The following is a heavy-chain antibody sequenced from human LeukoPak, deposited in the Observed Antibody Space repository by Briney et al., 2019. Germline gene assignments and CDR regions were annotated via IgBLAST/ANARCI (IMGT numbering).Heavy chain of an antibody. V-gene: IGHV3-23*01. Sequence: GGSLRLSCAASGFTSGDYGMGWVRQAPGKGLEWVSSISANGRNTYYADSVKGRFTISRDNGKNSLYLQLRSLRADDTAVYYCARAAYNWNWGQGTLVTVSS. D-gene: IGHD1-20*01. J-gene: IGHJ4*02. CDR3: ARAAYNWN. CDR1: GFTSGDYG. CDR2: ISANGRNT.